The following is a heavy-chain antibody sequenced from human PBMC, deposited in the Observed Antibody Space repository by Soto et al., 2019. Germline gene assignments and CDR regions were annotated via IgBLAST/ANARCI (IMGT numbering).Heavy chain of an antibody. CDR3: AMSKYSSSWYYLDY. D-gene: IGHD6-13*01. V-gene: IGHV3-66*01. CDR2: IYSGGST. J-gene: IGHJ4*02. CDR1: GFTVSSNY. Sequence: EVQLVESGGGLVQPGGSLRLSCAASGFTVSSNYMSWVRQAPGKGLEWVSVIYSGGSTYYADSVKGRFTISRDNSKNTLYLQMNSLRAEDTAVYYCAMSKYSSSWYYLDYWGQGTLVTVSS.